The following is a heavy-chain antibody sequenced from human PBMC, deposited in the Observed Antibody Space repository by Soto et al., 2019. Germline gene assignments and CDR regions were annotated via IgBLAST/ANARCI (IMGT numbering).Heavy chain of an antibody. Sequence: GGSLRLSCAASGFTFSSYGMHWVRQAPGKGLEWVAVISYDGSNKYYADSVKGRFTISRDNSKNTLYLQMNSLRAEDTAVYYCAKSIATAGLFDYWGQGTLVTVS. V-gene: IGHV3-30*18. J-gene: IGHJ4*02. CDR1: GFTFSSYG. CDR3: AKSIATAGLFDY. D-gene: IGHD6-13*01. CDR2: ISYDGSNK.